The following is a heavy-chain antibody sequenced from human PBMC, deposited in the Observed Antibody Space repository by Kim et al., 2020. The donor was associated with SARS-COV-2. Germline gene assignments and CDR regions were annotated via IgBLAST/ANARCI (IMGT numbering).Heavy chain of an antibody. D-gene: IGHD3-10*01. J-gene: IGHJ4*02. CDR2: LNGRGDSA. V-gene: IGHV3-23*01. CDR3: AKRPPGAVDF. Sequence: GGSLRLSCGASGFSFSNSDMSWFRQAPGKGLEWVSHLNGRGDSAEDAASVRGRFTISSDNSDHTLYLQMNSLRVEDTALYYCAKRPPGAVDFWGQETLVTV. CDR1: GFSFSNSD.